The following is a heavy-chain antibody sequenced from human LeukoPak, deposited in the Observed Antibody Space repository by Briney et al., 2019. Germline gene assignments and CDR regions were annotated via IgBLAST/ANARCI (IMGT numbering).Heavy chain of an antibody. D-gene: IGHD3-22*01. CDR1: GDSISNHY. CDR3: AVLYYYDRIYY. Sequence: ASETLFLTRTVSGDSISNHYWSWIRQPPGKGLEWIGYIYYSGSTNYNPSLKSRVTISVDTSKNQFSLKLSSVTAADTAVYYCAVLYYYDRIYYWGQGTLVTVSS. V-gene: IGHV4-59*11. CDR2: IYYSGST. J-gene: IGHJ4*02.